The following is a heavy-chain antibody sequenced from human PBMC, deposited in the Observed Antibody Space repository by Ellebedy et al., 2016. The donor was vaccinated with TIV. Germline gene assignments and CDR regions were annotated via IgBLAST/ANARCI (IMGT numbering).Heavy chain of an antibody. CDR1: GVTVSTNY. V-gene: IGHV3-53*01. J-gene: IGHJ3*01. Sequence: GESLKISCAAAGVTVSTNYMSWVRQAQGKGLEWVSIIYSAGTTYYADSVKGRFTISRDNSKDTLFLQMNRLRAEDTAIYFCARDPVGVGPAFDVWGQGTMVTVSS. CDR2: IYSAGTT. CDR3: ARDPVGVGPAFDV. D-gene: IGHD4-23*01.